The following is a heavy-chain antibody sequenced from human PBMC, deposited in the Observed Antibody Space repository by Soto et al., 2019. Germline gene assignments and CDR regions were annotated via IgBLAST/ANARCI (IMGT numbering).Heavy chain of an antibody. CDR1: GFTFSDYW. D-gene: IGHD3-16*01. Sequence: EAQLVESGGGLVQPGGSLRVSWAVSGFTFSDYWMSWVRQAPGKGLEWVAKIKQDGSEKDYVDSVKGRFTISRDNANNSLYLHMYSLRVEDTAIYYCARGGRDAYDWFDPWGQGTLVTVSS. J-gene: IGHJ5*02. CDR2: IKQDGSEK. V-gene: IGHV3-7*01. CDR3: ARGGRDAYDWFDP.